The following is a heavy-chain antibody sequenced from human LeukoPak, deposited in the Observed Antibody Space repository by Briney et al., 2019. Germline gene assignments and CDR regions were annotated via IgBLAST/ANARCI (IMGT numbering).Heavy chain of an antibody. CDR2: ISSSSSYI. D-gene: IGHD2-2*01. Sequence: EAGGSLRLSCAASGFTFSSYSMNWVRQAPGKGLEWVSSISSSSSYIYYADSVKGRFTISRDNAKNSLYLQMNSLRAEDTAVYYCARDVSAAAGARYYYYGMDVWGQGTTVTVSS. CDR1: GFTFSSYS. V-gene: IGHV3-21*01. CDR3: ARDVSAAAGARYYYYGMDV. J-gene: IGHJ6*02.